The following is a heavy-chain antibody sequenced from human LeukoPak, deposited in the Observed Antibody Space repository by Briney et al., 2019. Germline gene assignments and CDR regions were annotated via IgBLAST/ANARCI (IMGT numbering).Heavy chain of an antibody. CDR3: ARSQAHYYDYVWGSLGLFDY. CDR1: GYTFTGYY. V-gene: IGHV1-18*04. J-gene: IGHJ4*02. D-gene: IGHD3-16*01. Sequence: GASVKVSCKASGYTFTGYYMHWVRQAPGQGLEWMGWISAYNGNTNYAQKLQGRVTMTTDTSTSTAYMELRSLRSDDTAVYYCARSQAHYYDYVWGSLGLFDYWGQGILVTVSS. CDR2: ISAYNGNT.